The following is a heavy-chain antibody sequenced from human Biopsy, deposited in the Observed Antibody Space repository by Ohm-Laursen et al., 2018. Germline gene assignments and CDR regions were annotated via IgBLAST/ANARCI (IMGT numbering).Heavy chain of an antibody. CDR3: AHGSGSYYKWDF. CDR2: VFDRGTT. D-gene: IGHD3-10*01. Sequence: SDTLSLTCTLSGDSITRSYWSWIRQSPGKGLEWIGHVFDRGTTNYNPSVRNRVTMSKDTYKKQFSLKMTSVTAADTAIYYCAHGSGSYYKWDFWGRGILVTVSS. J-gene: IGHJ4*02. CDR1: GDSITRSY. V-gene: IGHV4-59*08.